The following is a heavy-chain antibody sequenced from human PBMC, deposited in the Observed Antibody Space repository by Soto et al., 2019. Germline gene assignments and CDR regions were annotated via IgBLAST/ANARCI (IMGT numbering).Heavy chain of an antibody. CDR2: VYYSGTT. J-gene: IGHJ4*02. CDR3: ARTTAVPNTLRSRYFFDY. D-gene: IGHD4-17*01. CDR1: GGSVSDKTYY. V-gene: IGHV4-61*01. Sequence: SETLSLTCSVSGGSVSDKTYYWSWIRQPPGKRLEWIGYVYYSGTTNYNPSLKSRVTISVDLSKNRFPLRLSSVTTADTALYYCARTTAVPNTLRSRYFFDYWGQGTLVTVSS.